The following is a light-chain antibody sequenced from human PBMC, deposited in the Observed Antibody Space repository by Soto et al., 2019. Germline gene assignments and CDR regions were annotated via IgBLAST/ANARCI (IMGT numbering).Light chain of an antibody. CDR3: MQATQFPHT. Sequence: DIVMTQTPLSSPVTLGQPASISCRSSQSLLDSDGDTYLSWLQQRPGQPPRLLIYKTSSRFSGVADRFSGSGAGTDCTLKISRGEVEDGGVYYCMQATQFPHTFGQGTKLEI. CDR1: QSLLDSDGDTY. V-gene: IGKV2-24*01. CDR2: KTS. J-gene: IGKJ2*01.